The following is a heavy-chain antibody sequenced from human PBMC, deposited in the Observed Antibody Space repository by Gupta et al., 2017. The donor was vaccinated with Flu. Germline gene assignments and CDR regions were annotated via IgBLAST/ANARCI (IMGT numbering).Heavy chain of an antibody. J-gene: IGHJ4*02. D-gene: IGHD3-10*01. CDR1: GFTFSSYD. V-gene: IGHV3-13*04. CDR3: ARGGYYGSGSYPPYFDY. CDR2: IGTAGDT. Sequence: EVQLVESGGGLVQPGGSLRLSCAASGFTFSSYDMPWVRQATGKGLEWVSAIGTAGDTYYPGSVKGRFTISRENAKNSLYLQMNSLRAGDTAVYYCARGGYYGSGSYPPYFDYWGQGTLVTVSS.